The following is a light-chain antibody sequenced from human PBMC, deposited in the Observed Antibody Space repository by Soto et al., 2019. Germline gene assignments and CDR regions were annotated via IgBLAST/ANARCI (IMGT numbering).Light chain of an antibody. V-gene: IGKV1-39*01. Sequence: DIQMTQSPSSLSASLGDRVTITCRASENIARHLNWYQQKPGKAPKLLIYAASSLQNGVPSRFRGGGSGTDFTLTISNLQPEDFATYYCQQSYSTLSITFGQGTRLEIK. CDR3: QQSYSTLSIT. CDR2: AAS. J-gene: IGKJ5*01. CDR1: ENIARH.